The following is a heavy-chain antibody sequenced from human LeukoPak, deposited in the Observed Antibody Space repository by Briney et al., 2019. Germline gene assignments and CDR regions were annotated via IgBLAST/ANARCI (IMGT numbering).Heavy chain of an antibody. V-gene: IGHV3-30*03. CDR1: GFTFSSYG. Sequence: AGGSLRLSCAASGFTFSSYGMHWVRQAPGKGLEWVAVISYDGSNKYYADSVKGRFTISRDNSKNTLYLQMNSLRAEDTAVYYCARGGRQFRGYYFDYWGQGTLVTVSS. D-gene: IGHD3-16*01. CDR2: ISYDGSNK. CDR3: ARGGRQFRGYYFDY. J-gene: IGHJ4*02.